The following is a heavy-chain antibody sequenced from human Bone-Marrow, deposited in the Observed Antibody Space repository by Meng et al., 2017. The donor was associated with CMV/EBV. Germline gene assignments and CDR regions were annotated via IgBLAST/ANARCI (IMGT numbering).Heavy chain of an antibody. CDR3: AKDYYYYGMDV. CDR2: ISWNSGSI. CDR1: GFTFDDYA. Sequence: SLKISCAASGFTFDDYAMHWVRQAPGKGLEWVSGISWNSGSIGYADSVKGRFTISRDNAKNSLYLQMNSPRAEDTALYYCAKDYYYYGMDVWGQGTTVTVSS. J-gene: IGHJ6*02. V-gene: IGHV3-9*01.